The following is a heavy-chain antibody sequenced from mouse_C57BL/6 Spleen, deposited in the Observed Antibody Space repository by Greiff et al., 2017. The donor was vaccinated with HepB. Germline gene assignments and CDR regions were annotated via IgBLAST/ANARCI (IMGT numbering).Heavy chain of an antibody. Sequence: VQLQQSGAELVRPGSSVKLSCKASGYTFTSYWMAWVKQRPGQGLEWIGNIYPSDSETHYNQKFKDKATLTVDKSSSTAYMQLSSLTSEDSAVYYCERSGVYYYGKAYFDVWGTGTTVTVSS. D-gene: IGHD1-1*01. V-gene: IGHV1-61*01. CDR2: IYPSDSET. CDR3: ERSGVYYYGKAYFDV. CDR1: GYTFTSYW. J-gene: IGHJ1*03.